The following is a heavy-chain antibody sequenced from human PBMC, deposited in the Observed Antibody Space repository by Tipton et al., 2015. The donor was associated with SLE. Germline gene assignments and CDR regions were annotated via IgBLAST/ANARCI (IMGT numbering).Heavy chain of an antibody. J-gene: IGHJ5*02. D-gene: IGHD3-22*01. V-gene: IGHV4-34*01. Sequence: TLSLTCAVYGGSVSGYYWTWIRKPPGKGLEWIGEINHRGGTNYNPSLNSRITMSVDTSKNQFSLNVTSGTAADTAVYYCARGRNTMRQRGIEAWGQGSLVTVSS. CDR2: INHRGGT. CDR3: ARGRNTMRQRGIEA. CDR1: GGSVSGYY.